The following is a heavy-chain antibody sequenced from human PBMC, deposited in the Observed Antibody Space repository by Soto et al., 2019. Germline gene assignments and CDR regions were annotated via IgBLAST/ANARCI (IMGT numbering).Heavy chain of an antibody. CDR1: GGTFSSYA. J-gene: IGHJ4*02. CDR2: IIPIFGTA. Sequence: SVKVSCKASGGTFSSYAISWVRQAPGQGLEWMGGIIPIFGTANYAQKFQGRVTITADESTSTGNMELSSLRSEDTAVYYCASHYDSSGYYYRGLDYWGQGTLVTVSS. V-gene: IGHV1-69*13. CDR3: ASHYDSSGYYYRGLDY. D-gene: IGHD3-22*01.